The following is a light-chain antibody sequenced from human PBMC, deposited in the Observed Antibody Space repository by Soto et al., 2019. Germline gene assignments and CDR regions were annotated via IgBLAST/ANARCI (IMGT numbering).Light chain of an antibody. CDR2: DAS. V-gene: IGKV1-5*01. J-gene: IGKJ2*01. CDR3: TQYKRSSPS. Sequence: DIQMTQSPSTLSASVGDRVTITCRASPSISSWLAWYQQNPGKAPKLLIYDASSFESGVPSRFSGSASGTEFNLTMSCLQLDDFATYYSTQYKRSSPSFGRSTKMYIK. CDR1: PSISSW.